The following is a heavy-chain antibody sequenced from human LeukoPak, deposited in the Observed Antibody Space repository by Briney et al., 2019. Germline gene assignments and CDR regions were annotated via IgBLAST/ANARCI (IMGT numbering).Heavy chain of an antibody. Sequence: ASAKLSCKASRGTLSRSAIIWGSRAAGHRLEWLSGFIPIFGTANYAKKFQGRGTITADKSTSTAYMELSSLRSEDTAVYYCARNGDYKPFDYWGQGTLVTVSS. CDR1: RGTLSRSA. CDR2: FIPIFGTA. J-gene: IGHJ4*02. D-gene: IGHD4-17*01. V-gene: IGHV1-69*06. CDR3: ARNGDYKPFDY.